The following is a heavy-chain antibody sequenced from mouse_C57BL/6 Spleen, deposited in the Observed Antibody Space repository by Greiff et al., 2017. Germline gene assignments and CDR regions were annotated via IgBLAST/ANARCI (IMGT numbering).Heavy chain of an antibody. D-gene: IGHD1-1*01. CDR1: GYTFTSYW. Sequence: QVHVKQSGTELVKPGASVKLSCKASGYTFTSYWMHWVKQRPGQGLEWIGHINPSNGGTNYNEQFKSKAPLTVDKSSSTAYMPLSSLTSEDYAVYYCARPRGATVEFARDYWGQGTSVTVSS. V-gene: IGHV1-53*01. J-gene: IGHJ4*01. CDR3: ARPRGATVEFARDY. CDR2: INPSNGGT.